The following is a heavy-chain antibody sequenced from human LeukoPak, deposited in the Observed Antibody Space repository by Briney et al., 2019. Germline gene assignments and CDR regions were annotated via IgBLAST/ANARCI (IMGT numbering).Heavy chain of an antibody. J-gene: IGHJ4*02. CDR3: ARPQLNIAMAGGDY. CDR2: IYPGDSDT. D-gene: IGHD6-19*01. V-gene: IGHV5-51*01. Sequence: GESLKISCKGSGYSFTNYWIGWVRQMPGKGLEWMGIIYPGDSDTRYNPSFQGQVTISADKSISTAYLQWSSLKASDTAIYYCARPQLNIAMAGGDYWGQGTLVTVSS. CDR1: GYSFTNYW.